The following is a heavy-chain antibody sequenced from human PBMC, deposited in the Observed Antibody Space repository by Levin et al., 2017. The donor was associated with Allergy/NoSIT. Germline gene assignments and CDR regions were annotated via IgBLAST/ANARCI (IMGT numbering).Heavy chain of an antibody. CDR1: GFTFSSYA. D-gene: IGHD3-22*01. V-gene: IGHV3-23*01. Sequence: GESLKISCAASGFTFSSYAMSWVRQAPGKGLEWVSAISGSGGSTYYADSVKGRFTISRDNSKNTLYLQMNSLRAEDTAVYYCAKARSPMIVVVSFDYWGQGTLVTVSS. CDR2: ISGSGGST. J-gene: IGHJ4*02. CDR3: AKARSPMIVVVSFDY.